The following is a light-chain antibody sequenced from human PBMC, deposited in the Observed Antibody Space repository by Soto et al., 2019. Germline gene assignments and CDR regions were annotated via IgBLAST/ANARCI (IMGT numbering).Light chain of an antibody. J-gene: IGLJ1*01. CDR1: SSDVGLYDY. CDR3: RSYTSDSSYV. CDR2: AVS. V-gene: IGLV2-14*01. Sequence: QSALTQPASVSGSPGQSITISCTGTSSDVGLYDYVSWYQQHPGKAPQLMIYAVSHRPSGVSNRFSASKSGNTASLFISGLQAEDEADYYCRSYTSDSSYVFGSGTKVTVL.